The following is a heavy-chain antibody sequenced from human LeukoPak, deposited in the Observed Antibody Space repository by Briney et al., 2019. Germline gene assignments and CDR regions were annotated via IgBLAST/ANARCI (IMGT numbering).Heavy chain of an antibody. D-gene: IGHD3-10*01. Sequence: VASVKVSCKTSGYTFTDYYMQWVRQAPGQGLEWMGWINPNSGGANYAETFQDRVTMTRDTSISTVYLELGPLKPDDTAVYYCARDRAGLFGSGEPAPVDYWGQGTLVTVSS. V-gene: IGHV1-2*02. CDR2: INPNSGGA. CDR3: ARDRAGLFGSGEPAPVDY. J-gene: IGHJ4*02. CDR1: GYTFTDYY.